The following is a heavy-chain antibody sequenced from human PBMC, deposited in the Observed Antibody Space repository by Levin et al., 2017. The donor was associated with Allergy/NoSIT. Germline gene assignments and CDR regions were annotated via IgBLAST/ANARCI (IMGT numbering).Heavy chain of an antibody. CDR2: IRSEAHGGTS. CDR3: SRPIAVAGMHFDP. Sequence: GESLKISCSASGFNFADYATSWFRQTPGKGLEWVGFIRSEAHGGTSEFAASVKGRFTFSRDESESIAYLQMNSLKTEDTAVYYCSRPIAVAGMHFDPWGQGTLVTVSS. D-gene: IGHD6-19*01. CDR1: GFNFADYA. J-gene: IGHJ5*02. V-gene: IGHV3-49*03.